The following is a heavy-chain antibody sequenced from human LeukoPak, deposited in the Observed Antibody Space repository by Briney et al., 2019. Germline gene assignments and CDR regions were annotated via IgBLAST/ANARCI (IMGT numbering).Heavy chain of an antibody. CDR1: GFIFNTNG. Sequence: GGSLRFSCAISGFIFNTNGMNWVRQSPGKGLEWLATIAGGDESTYYADSVKGRFAISRDNSKNTVFLHMNSLRVEDTAVYYCARGVYWSLDYWGQGTPVTVSS. CDR3: ARGVYWSLDY. V-gene: IGHV3-23*01. J-gene: IGHJ4*02. CDR2: IAGGDEST. D-gene: IGHD1-1*01.